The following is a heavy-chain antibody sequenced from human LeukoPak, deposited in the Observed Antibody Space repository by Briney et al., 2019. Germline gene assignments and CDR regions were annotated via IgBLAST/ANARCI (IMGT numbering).Heavy chain of an antibody. V-gene: IGHV4-61*02. CDR3: ASQDYYYDSSGYDY. J-gene: IGHJ4*02. CDR1: GGSISSGSYY. Sequence: PSETLSLTCTVSGGSISSGSYYWSWIRQPAGKGLEWIGRIYTSGSTNYNPSLKSRVTISYTSKNQFSLKLNSVTAADAAVYYCASQDYYYDSSGYDYWGQGTLVTVSS. D-gene: IGHD3-22*01. CDR2: IYTSGST.